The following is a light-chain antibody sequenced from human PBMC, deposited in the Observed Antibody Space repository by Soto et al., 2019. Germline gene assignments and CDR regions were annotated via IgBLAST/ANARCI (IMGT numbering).Light chain of an antibody. CDR1: QSVSSN. V-gene: IGKV3-20*01. CDR3: QQFVNSRT. J-gene: IGKJ1*01. Sequence: EIVMTKSAATLSVSPGERATLSCRASQSVSSNLAWFQQKPGLAPRLLIFGASSRATGIPDRFSGSGSGTDFTLTISRLEPEDFAVYYCQQFVNSRTFGQGTKVDIK. CDR2: GAS.